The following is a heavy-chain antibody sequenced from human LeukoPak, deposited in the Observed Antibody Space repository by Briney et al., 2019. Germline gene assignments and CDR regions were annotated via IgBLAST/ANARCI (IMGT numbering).Heavy chain of an antibody. CDR3: AREVGVIVPAASRYYFDY. Sequence: SVKVSCKASGGTFSSYAISWVRQAPGQGLEWMGRIIPILGIANYAQKFQGRVTITADKSTSTAYMELSSLRSEDTAVYYCAREVGVIVPAASRYYFDYWDQGTLVTVSS. CDR1: GGTFSSYA. D-gene: IGHD2-2*01. V-gene: IGHV1-69*04. CDR2: IIPILGIA. J-gene: IGHJ4*02.